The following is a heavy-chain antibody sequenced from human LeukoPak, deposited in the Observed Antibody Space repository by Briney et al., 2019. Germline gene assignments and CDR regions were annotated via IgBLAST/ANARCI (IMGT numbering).Heavy chain of an antibody. Sequence: SETLSFTGDVSGGSISTGNYWWGWLRQPPGKGLEWIGIIFHTGKTHDNPSLRGRVSMSVDTSKIQFSLRLSAVTAADTAVYYCARQMGVGVWALDYWGQGALVTVSS. CDR1: GGSISTGNYW. CDR3: ARQMGVGVWALDY. V-gene: IGHV4-39*01. J-gene: IGHJ4*02. D-gene: IGHD3-16*01. CDR2: IFHTGKT.